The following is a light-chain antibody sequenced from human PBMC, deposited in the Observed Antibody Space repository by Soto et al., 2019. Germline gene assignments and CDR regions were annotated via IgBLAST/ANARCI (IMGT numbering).Light chain of an antibody. CDR2: AAS. CDR1: QGISSF. V-gene: IGKV1-8*01. CDR3: QQYYSFPIT. Sequence: IQMTQSPSSLSASVGDRVTITCRASQGISSFLAWYQQKPGKAPKLLIYAASSLQSGVPSRFSGSGSGTDFTLTISCLQSEDFATYYCQQYYSFPITFGQGTRLEIK. J-gene: IGKJ5*01.